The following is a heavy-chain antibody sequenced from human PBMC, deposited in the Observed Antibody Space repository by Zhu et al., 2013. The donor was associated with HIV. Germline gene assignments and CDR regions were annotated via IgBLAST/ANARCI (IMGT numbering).Heavy chain of an antibody. V-gene: IGHV1-24*01. CDR3: ATVLSVGVCSSTSCYPDY. CDR2: FDPEDGET. Sequence: QVQLVQSGAEVKKPGASVKVSCKVSGYTLTELSMHWVRQAPGKGLEWMGGFDPEDGETIYAQKFQGRVTMTEDTSTDTAYMELSSLRSEDTAVYYCATVLSVGVCSSTSCYPDYWGQGTLVTVSS. J-gene: IGHJ4*02. D-gene: IGHD2-2*01. CDR1: GYTLTELS.